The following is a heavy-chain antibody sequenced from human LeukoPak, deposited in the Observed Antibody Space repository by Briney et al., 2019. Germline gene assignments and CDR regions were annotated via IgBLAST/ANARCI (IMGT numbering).Heavy chain of an antibody. Sequence: GGSPRLSCAASGFTFDDYAMHWVRQAPGKGLEWVSGISWNSGSIGYADSVRGRFTISRDNAKNSLYLQMNSLRAEDTALYYCAKDGRDYYDSSGYYYNWGQGTLVTVSS. CDR1: GFTFDDYA. D-gene: IGHD3-22*01. V-gene: IGHV3-9*01. CDR2: ISWNSGSI. J-gene: IGHJ4*02. CDR3: AKDGRDYYDSSGYYYN.